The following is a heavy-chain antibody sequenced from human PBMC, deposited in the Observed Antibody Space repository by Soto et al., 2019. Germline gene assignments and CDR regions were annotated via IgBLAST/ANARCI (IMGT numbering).Heavy chain of an antibody. CDR2: IYYSGST. CDR3: ARGDILNGYYYYCMDV. D-gene: IGHD3-9*01. Sequence: SETLSLTCTVSGGSISSYYWSWIRQPPGKGLEWIGYIYYSGSTNYNPSLKSRVTISVDTSKNQFSLKLSSVTAADTAVYYCARGDILNGYYYYCMDVWGQGTTVTVSS. CDR1: GGSISSYY. V-gene: IGHV4-59*01. J-gene: IGHJ6*02.